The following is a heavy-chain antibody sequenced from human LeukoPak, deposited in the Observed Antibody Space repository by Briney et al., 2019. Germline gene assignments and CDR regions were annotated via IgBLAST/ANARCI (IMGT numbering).Heavy chain of an antibody. CDR2: ISTGGSNI. V-gene: IGHV3-11*04. CDR3: ARAGYYDFWSGYPSFDDY. D-gene: IGHD3-3*01. CDR1: GFTFSDYY. Sequence: GGSLRLSCAASGFTFSDYYMSWIRQAPGKGLEWVSYISTGGSNINYADSVKGRFTISRDNAKNSLYLQMNSLRAEDTAVYYCARAGYYDFWSGYPSFDDYWGQGTLVTVSS. J-gene: IGHJ4*02.